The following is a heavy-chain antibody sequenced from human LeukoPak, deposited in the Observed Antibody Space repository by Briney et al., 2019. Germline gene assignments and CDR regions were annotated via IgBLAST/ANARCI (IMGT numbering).Heavy chain of an antibody. CDR2: ISAYNGNT. V-gene: IGHV1-18*01. CDR3: ARQGWDEGTFDY. D-gene: IGHD6-19*01. Sequence: ASVKVSSKASGYTFTTYGISWVRQAPGQGLEWMGWISAYNGNTNYAQKLQGRVTMTTDTSTSTAYMELRSLRSDDTAVYYCARQGWDEGTFDYWGQGTLVTVSS. CDR1: GYTFTTYG. J-gene: IGHJ4*02.